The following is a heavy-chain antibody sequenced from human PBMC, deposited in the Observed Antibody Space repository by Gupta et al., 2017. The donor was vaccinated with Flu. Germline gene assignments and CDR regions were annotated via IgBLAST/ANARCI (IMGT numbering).Heavy chain of an antibody. Sequence: EVQLVESGGGLVQPGGSLRLSCAASGFIFSSYEMNWVRQAPGRGLEWISYISGGGGTIYYADSVRGRFTISRDNAKKSLYLQMNSLRAEDTAVYYCARDLRGSADYWGQGTLVTVSS. CDR1: GFIFSSYE. V-gene: IGHV3-48*03. CDR2: ISGGGGTI. J-gene: IGHJ4*02. D-gene: IGHD1-26*01. CDR3: ARDLRGSADY.